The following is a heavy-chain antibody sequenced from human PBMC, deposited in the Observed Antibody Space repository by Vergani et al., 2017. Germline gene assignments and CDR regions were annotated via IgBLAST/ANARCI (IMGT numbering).Heavy chain of an antibody. V-gene: IGHV3-48*03. Sequence: VQLVESGGGVVQPGRSLRLSCEASGFTFSNYEMHWVRQAPGKGLEWVSYISSSGSTIYYADSVKGRFTISRDNAKNSLYLQMNSLRAEDTAVYYCARDLGSYYYDSSGYYGGFDYWGQGTLVTVSS. CDR2: ISSSGSTI. CDR1: GFTFSNYE. D-gene: IGHD3-22*01. J-gene: IGHJ4*02. CDR3: ARDLGSYYYDSSGYYGGFDY.